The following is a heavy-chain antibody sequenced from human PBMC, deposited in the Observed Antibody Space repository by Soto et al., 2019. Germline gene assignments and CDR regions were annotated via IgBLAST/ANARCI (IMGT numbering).Heavy chain of an antibody. Sequence: QVQLQQWGAGLLKPSETLSLTCAVYGGSFSGYYWTWIRQPPGTGLEWIGEINHSGSTNYNPSLKRRVTISVDTSKSQFSLKLTSVAAADTAVYYCARDKRTGLFDYWGQGTLVTVSS. D-gene: IGHD2-8*02. CDR1: GGSFSGYY. J-gene: IGHJ4*02. CDR3: ARDKRTGLFDY. CDR2: INHSGST. V-gene: IGHV4-34*01.